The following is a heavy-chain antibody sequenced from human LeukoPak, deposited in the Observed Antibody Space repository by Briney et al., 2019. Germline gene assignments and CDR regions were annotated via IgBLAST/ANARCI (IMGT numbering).Heavy chain of an antibody. Sequence: SETLSLTCAVYGGSFSSYYWGWIRQPPGKGLEWIGSIYYSGSTYYNPSLKSRVTISVDTSKNQFSLKLSSVTAAATAVYYCARQGTTSYSSWNYWGQGTLVTVSS. D-gene: IGHD6-13*01. CDR2: IYYSGST. V-gene: IGHV4-39*01. J-gene: IGHJ4*02. CDR3: ARQGTTSYSSWNY. CDR1: GGSFSSYY.